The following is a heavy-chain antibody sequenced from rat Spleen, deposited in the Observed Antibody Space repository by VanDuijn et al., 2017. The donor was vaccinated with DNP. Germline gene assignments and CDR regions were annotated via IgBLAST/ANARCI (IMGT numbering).Heavy chain of an antibody. D-gene: IGHD1-4*01. J-gene: IGHJ4*01. Sequence: EVQLVESGGGLVQPGGSLKLSCAASGFSFRNYYMAWVRQAPRKGLEWVATIFLDGFTTYYRDSVKGRFTISRDNAESTLYLQMDSLRSEDTATYYCARRQLPGYNDAMDAWGQGTSVTVSS. CDR3: ARRQLPGYNDAMDA. CDR2: IFLDGFTT. V-gene: IGHV5-7*01. CDR1: GFSFRNYY.